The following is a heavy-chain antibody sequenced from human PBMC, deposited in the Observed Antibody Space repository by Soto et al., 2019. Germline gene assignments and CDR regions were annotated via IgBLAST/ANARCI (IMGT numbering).Heavy chain of an antibody. J-gene: IGHJ4*02. D-gene: IGHD4-17*01. CDR3: ARGVTTVSPYLDS. V-gene: IGHV4-31*03. CDR2: IHYSGST. Sequence: AQTLSLTCTVSGASINSGGYYWSWIRQHPGKGLEWIGYIHYSGSTYYNPSLKRRVTISVDTSKNHFCLRPSSETAADTAVYYRARGVTTVSPYLDSWAQRTLVTVSS. CDR1: GASINSGGYY.